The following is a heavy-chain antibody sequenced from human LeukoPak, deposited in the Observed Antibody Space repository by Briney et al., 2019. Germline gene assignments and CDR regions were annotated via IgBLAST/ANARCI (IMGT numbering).Heavy chain of an antibody. CDR2: ISHSGST. Sequence: SETLSLTCAVSGYSISSGYYWGWIRQPPGKGLEWIGSISHSGSTYYNPSLKSRVTISVDTSKNQFSLKLSSVTAADTAVYYCARDLHRDSLSVSWFDPWGQGTLVTVSS. D-gene: IGHD6-6*01. J-gene: IGHJ5*02. CDR3: ARDLHRDSLSVSWFDP. V-gene: IGHV4-38-2*02. CDR1: GYSISSGYY.